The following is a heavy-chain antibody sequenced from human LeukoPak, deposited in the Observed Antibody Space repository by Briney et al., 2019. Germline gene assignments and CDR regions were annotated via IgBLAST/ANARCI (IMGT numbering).Heavy chain of an antibody. CDR1: GFTFSSYG. CDR2: IRYDGIVK. CDR3: AKDRAAMENYFDY. J-gene: IGHJ4*02. V-gene: IGHV3-30*02. Sequence: GGSLRLSCAASGFTFSSYGMHWVRQAPGKGLERVAFIRYDGIVKYYADSVEGRFTISRDKSKNTLYLQMNSLRAEDTAVYYCAKDRAAMENYFDYWGQGTLVTVSS. D-gene: IGHD2-2*01.